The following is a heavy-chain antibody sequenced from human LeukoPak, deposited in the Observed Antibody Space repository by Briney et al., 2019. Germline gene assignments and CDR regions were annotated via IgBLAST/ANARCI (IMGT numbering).Heavy chain of an antibody. Sequence: SETLSLTCTVSGDSISSDCWSWIRQPPGKALEGIGCVSDGGSDKYNSSLKSRVTISLDQSKNHFSLKLSSVTAADTAIYYCARHIDGSGSRYWGQGTLVTVSS. D-gene: IGHD3-10*01. CDR1: GDSISSDC. CDR3: ARHIDGSGSRY. CDR2: VSDGGSD. V-gene: IGHV4-59*08. J-gene: IGHJ4*02.